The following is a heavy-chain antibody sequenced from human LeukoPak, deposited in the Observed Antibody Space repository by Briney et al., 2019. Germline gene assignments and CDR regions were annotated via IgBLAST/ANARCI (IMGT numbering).Heavy chain of an antibody. CDR2: IIPIFGTA. CDR3: ARGIAARPNCYYYMDV. J-gene: IGHJ6*03. Sequence: ASVKVSCKASGGTFSSYAISWVRQAPGQGLEWMGGIIPIFGTANYAQKFQDRVTITTDESTSTAYMELSSLRSEDTAVYYCARGIAARPNCYYYMDVWGKGTTVTVSS. V-gene: IGHV1-69*05. D-gene: IGHD6-6*01. CDR1: GGTFSSYA.